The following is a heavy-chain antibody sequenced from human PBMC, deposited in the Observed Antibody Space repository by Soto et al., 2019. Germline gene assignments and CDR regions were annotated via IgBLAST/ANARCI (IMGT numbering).Heavy chain of an antibody. CDR3: AKDGVDLSYFYYMDV. CDR2: ISWNSASI. CDR1: GFTFDDYA. Sequence: GGSLRLSCAASGFTFDDYAMHWVRQAPGKGLEWVSSISWNSASIGYADSVKGRFTISRDSAKNSLYLHMNSLRTEDTALYYCAKDGVDLSYFYYMDVWGKGTTVTVSS. V-gene: IGHV3-9*01. J-gene: IGHJ6*03. D-gene: IGHD3-10*01.